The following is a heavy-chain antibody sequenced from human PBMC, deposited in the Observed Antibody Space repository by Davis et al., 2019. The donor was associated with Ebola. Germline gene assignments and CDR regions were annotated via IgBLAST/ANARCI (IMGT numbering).Heavy chain of an antibody. J-gene: IGHJ4*02. D-gene: IGHD1-26*01. CDR3: ARTVSGSYYSALDY. V-gene: IGHV5-51*01. CDR1: GYSFTTSW. Sequence: GESLKISCKVSGYSFTTSWIGWVRQMPGKGLEWMGIINPGDSETTYSPSFQGRVTISADKSINTAYLQWSSLQASDTAMYYCARTVSGSYYSALDYWGQGTLVTVSS. CDR2: INPGDSET.